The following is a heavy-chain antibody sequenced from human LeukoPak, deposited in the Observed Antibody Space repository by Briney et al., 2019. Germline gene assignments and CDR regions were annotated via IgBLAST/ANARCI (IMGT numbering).Heavy chain of an antibody. Sequence: KPSETLSLTCTVSGGSISSYYWSWIRQPPGKGLEWIGYIYYSGSTNYNPSLKSRVTISVDTSKNQFSLKLSSVTAADTAVYYCARLTRGATTVVNRLGYFDLWGRGTLVTVSS. CDR2: IYYSGST. CDR1: GGSISSYY. D-gene: IGHD4-23*01. V-gene: IGHV4-59*08. CDR3: ARLTRGATTVVNRLGYFDL. J-gene: IGHJ2*01.